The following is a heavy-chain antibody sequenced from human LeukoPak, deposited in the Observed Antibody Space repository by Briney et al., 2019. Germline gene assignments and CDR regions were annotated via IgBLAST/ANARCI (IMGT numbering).Heavy chain of an antibody. CDR3: AKRDAAGTGSGSYYMDV. CDR1: GFTFSSYG. J-gene: IGHJ6*03. CDR2: IWYDGSSK. D-gene: IGHD6-13*01. V-gene: IGHV3-30*02. Sequence: GGSLRLSCAASGFTFSSYGMHWVRQAPGKGLEWVAFIWYDGSSKYYADSVKGRFTISRDNSKNTLNLQMNSLRAEDTAVYYCAKRDAAGTGSGSYYMDVWGKGTTVTVSS.